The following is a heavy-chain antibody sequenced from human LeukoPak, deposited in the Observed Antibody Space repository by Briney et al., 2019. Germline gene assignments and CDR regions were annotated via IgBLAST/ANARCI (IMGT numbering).Heavy chain of an antibody. J-gene: IGHJ4*02. D-gene: IGHD6-19*01. CDR2: FDPEDGET. CDR3: ARDSLIAVAGLFDY. CDR1: GYTLTELS. Sequence: ASVKVSCKVSGYTLTELSMHWVRQAPGKGLEWMGGFDPEDGETIYAQKLQGRVTMTTDTSTSTAYMELRSLRSDDTAVYYCARDSLIAVAGLFDYWGQGTLVTVSS. V-gene: IGHV1-24*01.